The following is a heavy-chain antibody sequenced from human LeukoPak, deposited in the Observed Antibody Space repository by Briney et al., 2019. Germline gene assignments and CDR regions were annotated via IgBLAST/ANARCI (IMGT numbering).Heavy chain of an antibody. Sequence: SQTLSLTCTVSGGSISSGGYYWSWIRQPPGKGLEWIGEINHSGSTNYNPSLKSRVTISVDTSKNQFSLKLSSVTAADTAVYYCARNYYDFWSGPEGRDWGQGTLVTVSS. CDR1: GGSISSGGYY. J-gene: IGHJ4*02. CDR2: INHSGST. CDR3: ARNYYDFWSGPEGRD. D-gene: IGHD3-3*01. V-gene: IGHV4-30-2*01.